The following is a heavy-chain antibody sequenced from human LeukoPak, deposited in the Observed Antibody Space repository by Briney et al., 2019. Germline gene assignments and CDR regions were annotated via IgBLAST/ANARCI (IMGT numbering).Heavy chain of an antibody. D-gene: IGHD1-1*01. CDR2: IYYSGST. J-gene: IGHJ3*02. V-gene: IGHV4-59*01. CDR3: ARSLLGTGAFDI. Sequence: SETLSLTCTVSGGSISSYYWSWIRQPPGKGLEWIGYIYYSGSTNYNPSLKSRVTISVDTSKNQFSLKLSSVTTADTAVYYCARSLLGTGAFDIWGQGTMVTVSS. CDR1: GGSISSYY.